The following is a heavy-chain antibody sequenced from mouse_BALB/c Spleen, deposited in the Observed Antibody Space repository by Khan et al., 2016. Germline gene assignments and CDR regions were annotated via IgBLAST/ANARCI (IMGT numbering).Heavy chain of an antibody. V-gene: IGHV14-3*02. CDR1: GFNIKDTY. CDR2: IDPANGNT. Sequence: VQLQQSGAELVKPGASVKLSCTASGFNIKDTYMHWVKQRPEQGLEWIGRIDPANGNTKYDPKFHGQATITADPSSNTAYLQLSSLTSEDPSVDYWARSRLDCDVGFAYWGQGTLVTVAA. CDR3: ARSRLDCDVGFAY. J-gene: IGHJ3*01.